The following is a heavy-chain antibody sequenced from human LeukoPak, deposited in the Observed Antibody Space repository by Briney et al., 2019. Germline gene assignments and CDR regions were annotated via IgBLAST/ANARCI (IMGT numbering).Heavy chain of an antibody. CDR2: IYYSGST. J-gene: IGHJ5*02. CDR3: ARTGYYDGNHPRFDP. D-gene: IGHD3-22*01. CDR1: GGSISSYY. Sequence: PSETLSLTCTVSGGSISSYYWSWIRQPPGKGLEWIGYIYYSGSTNYNPSLKSRVTISVDTSKNQFSLKLSSVTAADTAVYYCARTGYYDGNHPRFDPWGQGTLVTVSS. V-gene: IGHV4-59*12.